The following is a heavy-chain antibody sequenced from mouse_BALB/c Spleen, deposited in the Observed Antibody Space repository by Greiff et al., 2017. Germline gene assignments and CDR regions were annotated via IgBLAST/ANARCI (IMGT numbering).Heavy chain of an antibody. J-gene: IGHJ4*01. CDR2: IYPGGGYT. V-gene: IGHV1-63*02. CDR3: ARTKVMDY. CDR1: GYTFTNYW. Sequence: VQLVESGAELVRPGTSVKISCKASGYTFTNYWLGWVKQRPGHGLEWIGDIYPGGGYTNYNEKFKGKATLTADTSSSTAYMQLSSLTSEESAVYYCARTKVMDYWGQGTSVTVSS.